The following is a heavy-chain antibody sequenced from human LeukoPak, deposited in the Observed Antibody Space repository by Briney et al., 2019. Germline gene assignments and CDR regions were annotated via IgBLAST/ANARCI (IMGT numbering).Heavy chain of an antibody. CDR1: GFTFSSYS. Sequence: GGSLRLSCAASGFTFSSYSMNWVRQAPGKGLEWVSSISSSSSFIYYADSLKGRFTISRDNAKNSLYLQMNSLRAEDTAVYYCARDAGYCTNGICPIFDYWGQGTLVTVSS. D-gene: IGHD2-8*01. V-gene: IGHV3-21*01. CDR2: ISSSSSFI. CDR3: ARDAGYCTNGICPIFDY. J-gene: IGHJ4*02.